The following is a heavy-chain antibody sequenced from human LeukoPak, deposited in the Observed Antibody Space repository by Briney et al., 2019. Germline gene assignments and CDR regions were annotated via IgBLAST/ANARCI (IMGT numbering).Heavy chain of an antibody. CDR2: INPNSGGT. D-gene: IGHD3-22*01. CDR3: ARDLGLNYYDSSGYYFGHP. Sequence: EASVKVSCKASGYTFTGYYMHWERQAPGQVLEWMGWINPNSGGTNYAQKFQGRVTMTRDTSISTAYMELSRLRSDDTAVYYCARDLGLNYYDSSGYYFGHPWGQGTLVTVSS. J-gene: IGHJ5*02. CDR1: GYTFTGYY. V-gene: IGHV1-2*02.